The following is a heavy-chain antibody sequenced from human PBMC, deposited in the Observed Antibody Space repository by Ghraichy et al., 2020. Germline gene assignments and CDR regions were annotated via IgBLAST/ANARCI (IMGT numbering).Heavy chain of an antibody. V-gene: IGHV1-69*04. J-gene: IGHJ4*02. CDR3: ARDGLSGYDFWGQDY. Sequence: SVKVSCKASGGTFSSYAISWVRQAPGQGLEWMGRIIPILGIANYAQKFQGRVTITADKSTSTAYMELSSLRSEDTAVYYCARDGLSGYDFWGQDYWGQGTLVTVSS. D-gene: IGHD5-12*01. CDR2: IIPILGIA. CDR1: GGTFSSYA.